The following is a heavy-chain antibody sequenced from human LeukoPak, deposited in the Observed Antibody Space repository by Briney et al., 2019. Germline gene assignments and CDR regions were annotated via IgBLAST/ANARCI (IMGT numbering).Heavy chain of an antibody. CDR3: AKDDKKGYDSSGYYAAPDY. Sequence: EGALRLSCAASGFTFSSYCIHWGPQAPGKGLEWGAFIRYDGSTKYYADSVKGRFTISRDNSKNTLYLQMNSLRAEDTAVYYCAKDDKKGYDSSGYYAAPDYWGQGTLVTVSS. D-gene: IGHD3-22*01. CDR1: GFTFSSYC. V-gene: IGHV3-30*02. J-gene: IGHJ4*02. CDR2: IRYDGSTK.